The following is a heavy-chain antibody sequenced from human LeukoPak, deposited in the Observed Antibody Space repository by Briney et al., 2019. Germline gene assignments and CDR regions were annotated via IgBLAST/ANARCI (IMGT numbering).Heavy chain of an antibody. CDR3: ARGDSVYDAFDI. V-gene: IGHV4-34*01. D-gene: IGHD5/OR15-5a*01. Sequence: SETLSLTCAVYGGSFSGYYWSWIRQPPGKGLEWIGEINHSGSTDYNPSLKSRVTISVDTSKNQFSLKLNSVTAADTAVYYCARGDSVYDAFDIWGQGTMVTVSS. J-gene: IGHJ3*02. CDR1: GGSFSGYY. CDR2: INHSGST.